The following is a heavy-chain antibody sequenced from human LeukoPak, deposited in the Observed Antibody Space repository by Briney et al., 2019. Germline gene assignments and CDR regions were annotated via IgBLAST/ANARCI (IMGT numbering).Heavy chain of an antibody. D-gene: IGHD4-17*01. CDR3: ATWEGTVTTRWFDP. CDR2: FDTEDGGT. Sequence: ASVKVSRKVSGYTLTELSMHWGRQAPGKGLGWMGGFDTEDGGTIYAQTFQGRVTMTEDTYTDTAYMELSSLRSEDTAVYYCATWEGTVTTRWFDPWGQGTLVTVSS. V-gene: IGHV1-24*01. CDR1: GYTLTELS. J-gene: IGHJ5*02.